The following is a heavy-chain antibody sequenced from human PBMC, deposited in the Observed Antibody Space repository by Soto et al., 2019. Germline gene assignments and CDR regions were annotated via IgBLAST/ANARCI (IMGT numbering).Heavy chain of an antibody. CDR2: IDPSDSYT. J-gene: IGHJ5*02. V-gene: IGHV5-10-1*01. CDR1: GYSFTSYW. CDR3: ARSYRIAAASYNWFDP. Sequence: GESLKSSCKGSGYSFTSYWISWVRQMPGKGLEWMGRIDPSDSYTNYSPSFQGHVTISADKSISTAYLQWSSLKASDTAMYYCARSYRIAAASYNWFDPWGQGTLVTVSS. D-gene: IGHD6-13*01.